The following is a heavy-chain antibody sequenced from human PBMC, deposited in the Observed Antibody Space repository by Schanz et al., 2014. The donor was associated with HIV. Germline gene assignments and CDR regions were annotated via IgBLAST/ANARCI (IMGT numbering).Heavy chain of an antibody. CDR3: ARESNGAFDL. J-gene: IGHJ2*01. CDR2: MNKDVSSR. V-gene: IGHV3-74*01. CDR1: GFSFSDYW. Sequence: EMQLVESGGGLVQPGGSLTLSCAASGFSFSDYWMHWVRQVPGKGLLWVSRMNKDVSSRLYADSVKGRFTISRDNAKNTLYLQMNSLRAEESAVFYCARESNGAFDLWGRGTLVTVSS.